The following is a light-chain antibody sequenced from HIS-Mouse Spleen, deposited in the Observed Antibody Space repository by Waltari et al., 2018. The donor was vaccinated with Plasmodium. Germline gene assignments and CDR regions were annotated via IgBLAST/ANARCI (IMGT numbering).Light chain of an antibody. CDR2: DVS. Sequence: QSALTQPASVSGSPGQSITISCTGTSSDVGGSNYVSWYQKHPGKAPTLMIYDVSNRPSGVSNRFSGSKSGNTASLTISGLQAEDEADYYCSSYTSSSTLNYVFGTGTKVTVL. J-gene: IGLJ1*01. CDR1: SSDVGGSNY. V-gene: IGLV2-14*03. CDR3: SSYTSSSTLNYV.